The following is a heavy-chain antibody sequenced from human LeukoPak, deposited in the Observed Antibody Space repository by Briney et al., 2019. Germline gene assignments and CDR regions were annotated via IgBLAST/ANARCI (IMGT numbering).Heavy chain of an antibody. CDR1: GGTFSSYA. J-gene: IGHJ4*02. CDR3: ARSYCSSTSCYPFDY. CDR2: IIPIFGTA. Sequence: GASVKVSCKASGGTFSSYAISWVRQAPGQGLEWMGGIIPIFGTANYAQKFQGRVTITADESTSTAYMELSSLRCEDTAVYHCARSYCSSTSCYPFDYWGQGTLVTVSS. D-gene: IGHD2-2*01. V-gene: IGHV1-69*13.